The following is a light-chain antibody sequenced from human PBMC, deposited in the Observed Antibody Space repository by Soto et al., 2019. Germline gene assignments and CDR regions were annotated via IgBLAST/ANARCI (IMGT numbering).Light chain of an antibody. V-gene: IGKV3-15*01. CDR1: QGVSRK. J-gene: IGKJ4*01. Sequence: DIVMTQSPATLSVAPGERVTFSCRASQGVSRKLAWYQHKPGQAPRLLISGASTGATGIPARFSGSGSGTEFNLTISSLQSEDCAIYYCQQYHTGPITFGGGTKVEIK. CDR2: GAS. CDR3: QQYHTGPIT.